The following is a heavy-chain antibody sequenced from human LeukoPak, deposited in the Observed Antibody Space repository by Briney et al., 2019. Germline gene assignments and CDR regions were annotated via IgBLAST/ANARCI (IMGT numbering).Heavy chain of an antibody. CDR2: VYSGGIT. V-gene: IGHV4-59*01. J-gene: IGHJ4*02. CDR1: GASISGDY. Sequence: SETLSLTCTVSGASISGDYWSWIRQPPGKGLEWIAFVYSGGITNYSPSLKSRVTISIDTSKSQFSLTLNSVTAADTAVYYCARGGASSRYFDYWGQGTLVTVSS. CDR3: ARGGASSRYFDY.